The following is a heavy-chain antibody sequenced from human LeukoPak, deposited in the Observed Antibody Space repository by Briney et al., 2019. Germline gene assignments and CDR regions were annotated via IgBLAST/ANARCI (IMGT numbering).Heavy chain of an antibody. CDR3: ARVPTSGSYYGIFDY. D-gene: IGHD1-26*01. J-gene: IGHJ4*02. CDR2: IYYSGST. V-gene: IGHV4-31*03. CDR1: GGSISSGGYY. Sequence: SETLSLTCTVSGGSISSGGYYWSWIRQHPGKGLEWIGYIYYSGSTYYNPSLKSRVTISVDTSKNQFSLKLSSVTAADTAVYYCARVPTSGSYYGIFDYWGQGTLVTVSS.